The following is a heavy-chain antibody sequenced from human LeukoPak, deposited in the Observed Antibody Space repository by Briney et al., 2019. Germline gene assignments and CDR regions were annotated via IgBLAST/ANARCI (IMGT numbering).Heavy chain of an antibody. D-gene: IGHD3-3*01. CDR3: AKGWEFRVVIPAAVS. Sequence: GGSLRLSCAASGFTFSSYAMSWVRQAPGKGLGWVSVISGSGDSTYYADSMKGRFTISRDDSKNTLSLQMNSLRAEGTAVYFCAKGWEFRVVIPAAVSWGQGTLVTVSS. V-gene: IGHV3-23*01. J-gene: IGHJ5*02. CDR1: GFTFSSYA. CDR2: ISGSGDST.